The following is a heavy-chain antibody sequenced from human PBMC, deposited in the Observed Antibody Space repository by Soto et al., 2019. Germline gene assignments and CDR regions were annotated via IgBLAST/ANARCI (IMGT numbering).Heavy chain of an antibody. D-gene: IGHD1-7*01. V-gene: IGHV1-69*06. Sequence: QVKLVQSGAEVKKPGSSVKVSCKASGGTFSNYVVNWVRQSPGQVLEGVGRIIPISGAANYAQKFQGRVTITADKSTSTSYMELSSLRYEDTAVYYCARDMTRTVVTYFDFWGQGTLVTVSS. CDR2: IIPISGAA. CDR3: ARDMTRTVVTYFDF. J-gene: IGHJ4*02. CDR1: GGTFSNYV.